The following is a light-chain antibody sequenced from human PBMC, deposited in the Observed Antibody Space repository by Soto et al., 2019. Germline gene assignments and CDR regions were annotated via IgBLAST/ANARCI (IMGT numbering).Light chain of an antibody. Sequence: IVMTQSPATLSVSPGERATLSCRASQSVSSNLAWYQQKPGQAPRLLIYGTSIRATGIPARFSGSGSGTEFTLTISSLQSEDFAVYYCQQYNNWTFGQGTKVEIK. V-gene: IGKV3-15*01. CDR2: GTS. CDR1: QSVSSN. J-gene: IGKJ1*01. CDR3: QQYNNWT.